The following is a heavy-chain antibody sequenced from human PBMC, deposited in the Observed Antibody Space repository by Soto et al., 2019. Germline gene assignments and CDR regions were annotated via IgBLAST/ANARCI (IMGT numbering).Heavy chain of an antibody. CDR1: GYTFTSYD. CDR3: ASTLYGDNVDY. D-gene: IGHD4-17*01. CDR2: MNPNSGNT. V-gene: IGHV1-8*01. J-gene: IGHJ4*02. Sequence: QVQLVQSGAEVKKPGASVKVSCKASGYTFTSYDINWVRQATGQGLEWMGWMNPNSGNTGYAQKFQGRATMTRNTTITTAYMVMTSLRSEDTAVYYWASTLYGDNVDYWGQGTLVTVSS.